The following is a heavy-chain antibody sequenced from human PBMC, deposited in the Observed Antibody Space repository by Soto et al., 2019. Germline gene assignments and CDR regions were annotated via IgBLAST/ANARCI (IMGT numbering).Heavy chain of an antibody. CDR1: SGSISSSNW. Sequence: KTSETLSLSCAVSSGSISSSNWWSWVRQPQGKGLEWIGEIYHSGSTNYNPSLKSRVTISVDKSKNQFSLKLSSVTAADTAVYYCARDPYCSSTSCYEPRPHWFDPWGQGTLVTVSS. CDR3: ARDPYCSSTSCYEPRPHWFDP. V-gene: IGHV4-4*02. D-gene: IGHD2-2*01. J-gene: IGHJ5*02. CDR2: IYHSGST.